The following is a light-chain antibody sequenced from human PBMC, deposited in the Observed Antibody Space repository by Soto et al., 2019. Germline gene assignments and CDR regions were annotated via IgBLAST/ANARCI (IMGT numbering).Light chain of an antibody. J-gene: IGKJ3*01. CDR1: QSISSF. CDR3: QQGYSTPPT. Sequence: DIQMTQSPSSLSASVGDRVTITCRASQSISSFLNWYQQKPGKAPNLLIYAASSLQGGVPPRFRGRGSGTDFTLAISSLQPEDFATYYCQQGYSTPPTFGPGNKVDVE. V-gene: IGKV1-39*01. CDR2: AAS.